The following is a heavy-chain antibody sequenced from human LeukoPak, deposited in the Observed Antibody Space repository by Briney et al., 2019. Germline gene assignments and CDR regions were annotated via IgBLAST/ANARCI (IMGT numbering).Heavy chain of an antibody. J-gene: IGHJ4*02. CDR2: INHSGST. Sequence: SETLSLTCAVYGGSFSGYCWSWIRQPPGKGLEWIGEINHSGSTNYNPSLKSRVTISVDTSKNQFSLKLSSVTAADTAVYYCARYSSGWYSNYYFDYWGQGTLVTVSS. V-gene: IGHV4-34*01. CDR1: GGSFSGYC. D-gene: IGHD6-19*01. CDR3: ARYSSGWYSNYYFDY.